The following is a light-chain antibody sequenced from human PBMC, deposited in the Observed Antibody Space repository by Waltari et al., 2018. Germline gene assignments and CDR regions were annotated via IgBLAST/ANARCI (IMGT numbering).Light chain of an antibody. J-gene: IGLJ2*01. CDR2: GVN. CDR3: QSYDTSLSVV. Sequence: QSVLTQPPSVSGAPGQRVTLSCTGSGSNIGAYDVHWYQHRPGKAPTLLIYGVNNRPSVVPDRFFGSNSGTSASLAITSLRAEDEGVYYCQSYDTSLSVVFGGGTKLTVL. CDR1: GSNIGAYD. V-gene: IGLV1-40*01.